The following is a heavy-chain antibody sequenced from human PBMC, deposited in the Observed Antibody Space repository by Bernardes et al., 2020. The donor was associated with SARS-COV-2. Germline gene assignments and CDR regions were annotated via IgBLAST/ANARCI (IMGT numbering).Heavy chain of an antibody. J-gene: IGHJ3*02. D-gene: IGHD3-3*01. V-gene: IGHV3-13*01. CDR3: LRGFLRRASHDTFDI. CDR2: IGTLVDT. CDR1: GFTFSTYD. Sequence: GSRRLPCAAAGFTFSTYDMHWFRHPTGKGLDWVFGIGTLVDTYYADSVKGRFTISREDAKNSLYLQMNSLRAGDTAVYYCLRGFLRRASHDTFDIWGQGTLVTVSS.